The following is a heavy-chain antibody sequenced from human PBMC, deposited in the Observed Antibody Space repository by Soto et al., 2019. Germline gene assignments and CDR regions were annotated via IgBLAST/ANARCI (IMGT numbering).Heavy chain of an antibody. CDR2: IYYSGST. CDR3: ARHVNLPLAGPGFDS. CDR1: GGSISSYY. Sequence: PSETLSLTCTVSGGSISSYYWSWIRQPPGKGLEWIGYIYYSGSTNYNPSLKSRVTISVDTSKNQFSLNLSSVTATDTAVYYCARHVNLPLAGPGFDSWGRGTLVTVSS. D-gene: IGHD6-19*01. J-gene: IGHJ4*02. V-gene: IGHV4-59*08.